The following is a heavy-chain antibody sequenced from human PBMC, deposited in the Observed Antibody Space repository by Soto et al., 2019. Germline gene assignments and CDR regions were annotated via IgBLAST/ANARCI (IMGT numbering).Heavy chain of an antibody. J-gene: IGHJ4*02. CDR1: GFTFITST. CDR3: AAGEYHDTSGYSSDY. Sequence: QMQLVQSGPEVKKPGTSVKVSCKVSGFTFITSTVQWVRQARGQPLEWIGWIVVGSGNTIYAQKFQERVTFTRDESTSKAYMELSSLRSEDTGVYYCAAGEYHDTSGYSSDYWGQGTLVTVSS. D-gene: IGHD3-3*01. V-gene: IGHV1-58*01. CDR2: IVVGSGNT.